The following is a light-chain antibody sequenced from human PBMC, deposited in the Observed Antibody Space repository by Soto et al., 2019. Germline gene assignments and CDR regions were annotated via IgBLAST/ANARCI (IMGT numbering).Light chain of an antibody. J-gene: IGLJ2*01. CDR2: EVS. Sequence: QSALTQPASVSGSPGQSITISCTGTSSDVGAYNYVSWYQHHPGKAPKVIIYEVSHRPSGVSNRFSGSKTGDTASLTISGLQDEDEADYYCNSFTVTNTVIFGGGTKLTVL. CDR1: SSDVGAYNY. CDR3: NSFTVTNTVI. V-gene: IGLV2-14*01.